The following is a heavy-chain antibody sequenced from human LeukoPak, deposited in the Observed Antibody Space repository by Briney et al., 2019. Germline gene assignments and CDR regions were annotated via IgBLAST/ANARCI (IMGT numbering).Heavy chain of an antibody. CDR1: GFTFSSYW. J-gene: IGHJ4*02. CDR2: INSDGSST. D-gene: IGHD3-10*01. V-gene: IGHV3-74*01. CDR3: AGPGRSYRLDY. Sequence: GGSLRLSCAASGFTFSSYWMYWVRQAPGKGLVWVSRINSDGSSTSYADSVKGRFTISRDNAKNTLYLQMNSLRAEDTAVYYCAGPGRSYRLDYWGQGTLVTVSS.